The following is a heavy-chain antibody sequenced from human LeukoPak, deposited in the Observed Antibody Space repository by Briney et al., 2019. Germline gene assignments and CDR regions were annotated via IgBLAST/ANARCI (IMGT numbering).Heavy chain of an antibody. D-gene: IGHD1-26*01. CDR3: ARIVGATWYYFDY. V-gene: IGHV4-59*08. J-gene: IGHJ4*02. Sequence: KPSETLSLTCTVSGGSISSYYWSWIRQPPGKGLEWIGSIYYGGTTYYNPSLKSRVTISVDTSKNQFSLKLSSVTAADTAVYYCARIVGATWYYFDYWGQGTLVTVSS. CDR2: IYYGGTT. CDR1: GGSISSYY.